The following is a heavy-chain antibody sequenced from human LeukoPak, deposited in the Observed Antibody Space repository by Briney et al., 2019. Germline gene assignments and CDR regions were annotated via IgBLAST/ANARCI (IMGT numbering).Heavy chain of an antibody. J-gene: IGHJ6*03. Sequence: ASVKVSCKASGYTFTSYYMHWVRQAPGQGLEWMGIINPSGGSTSYAQKFQGRVTMTRDTSTSTVYMERTSLRTEEPAVYYCRSARLDCSGGSCYPAPSYYYYMDVWGKGTTVTVSS. D-gene: IGHD2-15*01. CDR3: RSARLDCSGGSCYPAPSYYYYMDV. CDR2: INPSGGST. V-gene: IGHV1-46*01. CDR1: GYTFTSYY.